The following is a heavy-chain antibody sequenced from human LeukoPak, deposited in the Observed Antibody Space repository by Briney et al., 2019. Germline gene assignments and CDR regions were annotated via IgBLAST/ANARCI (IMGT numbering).Heavy chain of an antibody. CDR2: INHSGST. V-gene: IGHV4-34*01. CDR1: GGSFSGYY. J-gene: IGHJ4*02. D-gene: IGHD3-22*01. CDR3: ARVWVRYYDSSGPFDY. Sequence: SETLSLTCAVYGGSFSGYYWSWIRQPPGKGLEWIGEINHSGSTNYNPSLKSRVTISVDTSKNQFSLKLSSVTAADTAVYYRARVWVRYYDSSGPFDYWGQGTLVTVSS.